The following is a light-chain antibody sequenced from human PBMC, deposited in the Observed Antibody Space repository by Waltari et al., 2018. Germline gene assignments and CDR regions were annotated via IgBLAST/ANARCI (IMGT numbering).Light chain of an antibody. CDR2: VTS. CDR1: KNIGNN. CDR3: QQYNEWPYT. Sequence: ETIMTQSPDTLSVSPGESATLSCRASKNIGNNLAWYQQTPGQAPRLLIYVTSSRSTGIPGRFFGAGSGTDFTLTISSLQSEDFGVYYCQQYNEWPYTFGQGTKVDLK. J-gene: IGKJ2*01. V-gene: IGKV3-15*01.